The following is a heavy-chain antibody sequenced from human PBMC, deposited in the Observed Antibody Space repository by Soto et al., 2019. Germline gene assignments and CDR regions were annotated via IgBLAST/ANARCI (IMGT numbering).Heavy chain of an antibody. V-gene: IGHV4-61*01. CDR3: ARFVRSCSGTTCYTRADV. Sequence: SETLSLTCTVSGGSVSSDTHYWSWIRQPPGKRLEWIGFIYSSGGTNYTPSLKSRVTMSVDTSKNQFSLKLRSVIVADTAVYHCARFVRSCSGTTCYTRADVWGQGTTVPVSS. CDR1: GGSVSSDTHY. CDR2: IYSSGGT. D-gene: IGHD2-2*02. J-gene: IGHJ6*02.